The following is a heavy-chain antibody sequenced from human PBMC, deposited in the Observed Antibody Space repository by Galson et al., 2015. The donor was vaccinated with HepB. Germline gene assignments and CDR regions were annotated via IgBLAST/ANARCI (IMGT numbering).Heavy chain of an antibody. J-gene: IGHJ4*02. CDR3: ARGGFTSSWFWVD. CDR1: GFSFNNVW. V-gene: IGHV3-7*01. CDR2: LKPDESET. Sequence: SLRLSCAVSGFSFNNVWMTWVRQAPGRGPEWVASLKPDESETSYVDSVEGRFVVSRDNAKNSLYLQMNSLRAEETAVYYCARGGFTSSWFWVDWGQGTLVTVSS. D-gene: IGHD3-10*01.